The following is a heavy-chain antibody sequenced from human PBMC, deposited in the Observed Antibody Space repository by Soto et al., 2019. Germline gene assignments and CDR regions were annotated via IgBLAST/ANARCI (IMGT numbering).Heavy chain of an antibody. CDR3: ARAPKVSGSSQTRPDF. J-gene: IGHJ4*02. CDR1: SGSFSGYY. Sequence: PSETLSLTCSIYSGSFSGYYWSWIRQPPGKGLEWIGEISQSGNTNYSPSLKSRVSISIDTSMKQFSLNLASVSAADTAVYYCARAPKVSGSSQTRPDFWGQGNLVTVSS. CDR2: ISQSGNT. D-gene: IGHD6-6*01. V-gene: IGHV4-34*01.